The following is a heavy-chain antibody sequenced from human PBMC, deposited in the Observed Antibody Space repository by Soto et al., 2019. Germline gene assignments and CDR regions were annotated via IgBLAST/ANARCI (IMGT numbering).Heavy chain of an antibody. J-gene: IGHJ5*02. CDR3: ARCLHCSNGGRFDP. CDR2: MWPSGGT. Sequence: PSETQSVPCGVFGVTIGNPNWWTWVRQAPGKGLEWIGEMWPSGGTTYNPSLRNRVTISVDNSKNHLSLTLTSVTAADTAIYYCARCLHCSNGGRFDPWGQGALVTVSS. CDR1: GVTIGNPNW. D-gene: IGHD2-8*01. V-gene: IGHV4-4*02.